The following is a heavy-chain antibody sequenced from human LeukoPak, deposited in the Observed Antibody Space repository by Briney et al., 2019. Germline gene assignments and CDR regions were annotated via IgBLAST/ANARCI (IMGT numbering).Heavy chain of an antibody. CDR2: ISHSGST. CDR1: GGSFSGYY. J-gene: IGHJ6*02. D-gene: IGHD1-14*01. V-gene: IGHV4-38-2*02. CDR3: ARAGLDHYYGMDV. Sequence: SETLSLTCTVYGGSFSGYYWGWIRQPPGKGLEWIGSISHSGSTYYNPSLKSRVTISVDTSKNQFSLKLSSVTAADTAVYYCARAGLDHYYGMDVWGQGTTVTVSS.